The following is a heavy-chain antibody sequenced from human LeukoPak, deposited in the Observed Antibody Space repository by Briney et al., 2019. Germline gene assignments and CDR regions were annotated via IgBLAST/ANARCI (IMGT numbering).Heavy chain of an antibody. CDR3: ARGRGIAAAGTRYYYGMDV. CDR1: GYTFTSYG. Sequence: ASVKVSCKASGYTFTSYGISWVRQAPGQALEWMGWISAYNGNTNYAQKLQGRVTMTTDTSTSTAYMELRSLRSDDTAVYYCARGRGIAAAGTRYYYGMDVWGQGTTVTVSS. J-gene: IGHJ6*02. V-gene: IGHV1-18*01. CDR2: ISAYNGNT. D-gene: IGHD6-13*01.